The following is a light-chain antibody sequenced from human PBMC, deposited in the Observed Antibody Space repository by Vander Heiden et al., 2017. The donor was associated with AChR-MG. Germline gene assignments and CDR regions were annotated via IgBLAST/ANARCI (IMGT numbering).Light chain of an antibody. CDR3: AAWDDSRNGVV. CDR1: SSNIGINT. J-gene: IGLJ2*01. V-gene: IGLV1-44*01. Sequence: QSVLTPPPSASGTPGQRVTISCSGSSSNIGINTVNWYQQLPGTAPKLLIYSKNQRPSGVPDRFSGSKSGTSASLAISGLQSEDEADYYCAAWDDSRNGVVFGGGTKLTVL. CDR2: SKN.